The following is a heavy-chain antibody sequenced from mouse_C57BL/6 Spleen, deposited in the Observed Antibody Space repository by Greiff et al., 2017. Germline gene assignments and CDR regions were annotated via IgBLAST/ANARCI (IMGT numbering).Heavy chain of an antibody. V-gene: IGHV1-61*01. CDR2: IYPSDSET. D-gene: IGHD1-1*01. CDR3: ARGGSSYVWYFDV. Sequence: QVQLQQPGAELVRPGSSVKLSCKASGYTFTSYWMDWVKQRPGQGLEWIGNIYPSDSETHYNQKFKDKATLTVDKSSSTAYMQLSSLTSEDSAVYYCARGGSSYVWYFDVWGTGTTVTVPS. J-gene: IGHJ1*03. CDR1: GYTFTSYW.